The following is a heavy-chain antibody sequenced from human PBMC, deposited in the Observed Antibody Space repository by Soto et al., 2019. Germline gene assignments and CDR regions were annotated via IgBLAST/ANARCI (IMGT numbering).Heavy chain of an antibody. J-gene: IGHJ6*02. V-gene: IGHV1-69*13. Sequence: SVKVSSKASGYTFTSYGISWVRQAPGQGLEWMGGIIPIFGTANYAQKFQGRVTITADESTSTAYMELSSLRSEDTAVYYCARDQGGWYYYGMDVWGQGTTVTVPS. CDR1: GYTFTSYG. CDR2: IIPIFGTA. D-gene: IGHD6-19*01. CDR3: ARDQGGWYYYGMDV.